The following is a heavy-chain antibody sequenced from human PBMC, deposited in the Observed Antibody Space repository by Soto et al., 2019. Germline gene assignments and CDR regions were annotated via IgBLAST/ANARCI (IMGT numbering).Heavy chain of an antibody. D-gene: IGHD2-15*01. V-gene: IGHV3-30-3*01. CDR3: ARDPGVGYCSGGSCYVPDF. Sequence: QVHLVESGGGVVQPGRSLRLSCAATGFPFSNHAMHWVRQAPGKGLEWVALLSFDGTNEYYADSVKGRFTISRDNTNKMLFLQMNSLRPEDTAVYYCARDPGVGYCSGGSCYVPDFWGQGTLVTVSS. CDR2: LSFDGTNE. J-gene: IGHJ4*02. CDR1: GFPFSNHA.